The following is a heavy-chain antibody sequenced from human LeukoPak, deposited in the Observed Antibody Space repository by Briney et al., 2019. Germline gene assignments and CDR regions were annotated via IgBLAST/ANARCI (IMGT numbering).Heavy chain of an antibody. V-gene: IGHV3-74*01. J-gene: IGHJ5*01. CDR3: ARGSHWFDS. Sequence: GGSLRLSCVASGFTISSCWMHWVRQAPGKGLVWVSRINSDASSTSYADSVKGRFTISRDNAKNTLYLQMNSLRAEDTAVYYCARGSHWFDSWGQGTLVTVSS. CDR1: GFTISSCW. CDR2: INSDASST.